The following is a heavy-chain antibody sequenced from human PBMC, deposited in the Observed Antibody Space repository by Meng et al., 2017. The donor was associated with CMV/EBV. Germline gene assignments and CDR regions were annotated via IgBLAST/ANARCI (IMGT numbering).Heavy chain of an antibody. Sequence: SETLSLTCTVSGGSISSYYWSWIRQPPGKGLGWIGYIYYSGSTNYNPSLKSRVTISVDTPKNQLSLKLSSVTAADTAVYYCARRDGVPRVFWSYYGMDVWGQGTTVTVSS. D-gene: IGHD3-3*01. J-gene: IGHJ6*02. CDR1: GGSISSYY. V-gene: IGHV4-59*01. CDR3: ARRDGVPRVFWSYYGMDV. CDR2: IYYSGST.